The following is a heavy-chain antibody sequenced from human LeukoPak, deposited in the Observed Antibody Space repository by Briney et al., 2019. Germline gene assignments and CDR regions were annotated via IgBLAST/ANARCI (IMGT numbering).Heavy chain of an antibody. CDR1: GGTFSSYA. CDR3: ASEVRMSFYYYYGMDV. CDR2: IIPIFGTA. V-gene: IGHV1-69*13. Sequence: SVKVSCKASGGTFSSYAISWVRQAPGQGLEWMGGIIPIFGTANYARKFQGRVTITADESTSTAYTELSSLRSEDTAVYYCASEVRMSFYYYYGMDVWGQGTTVTVSS. J-gene: IGHJ6*02. D-gene: IGHD2-15*01.